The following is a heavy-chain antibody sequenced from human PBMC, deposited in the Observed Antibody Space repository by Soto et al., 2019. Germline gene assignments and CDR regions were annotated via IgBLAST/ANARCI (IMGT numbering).Heavy chain of an antibody. V-gene: IGHV1-18*04. CDR2: ISAYNGNT. Sequence: ASVKVSCKASGYTFTSYGISWVRQAPGQGLEWMGWISAYNGNTNYAQKLQGRVTMTTDTSTSTAYMELRGLRSDDTAVYYCARASLRGLFWSGYYKARGYYYGMDVWGQGTTVTVS. D-gene: IGHD3-3*01. CDR3: ARASLRGLFWSGYYKARGYYYGMDV. CDR1: GYTFTSYG. J-gene: IGHJ6*02.